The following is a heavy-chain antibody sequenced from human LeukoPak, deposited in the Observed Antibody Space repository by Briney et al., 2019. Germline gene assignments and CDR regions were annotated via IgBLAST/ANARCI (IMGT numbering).Heavy chain of an antibody. J-gene: IGHJ4*02. D-gene: IGHD5-24*01. CDR2: INSDGSST. V-gene: IGHV3-74*01. CDR1: GFTFSSYW. CDR3: AKEREMATRYYFDY. Sequence: GGSLRLSCAASGFTFSSYWMHWVRQAPGKGLVWVSRINSDGSSTSYADSVKGRFTISRDNSKNTLYLHMNSLRAEDTAVYYCAKEREMATRYYFDYWGQGTLVTVSS.